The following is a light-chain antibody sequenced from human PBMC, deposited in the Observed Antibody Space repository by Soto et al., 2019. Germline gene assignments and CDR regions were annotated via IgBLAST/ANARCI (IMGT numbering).Light chain of an antibody. CDR3: QQIHSYPLT. J-gene: IGKJ4*01. CDR1: QSVSSSY. Sequence: EIVLTQSPGTLSLSPGERATLSCRASQSVSSSYLAWYQQKPGQAPRLLIYGASSRATGIPDRFSGSGSGTDFTLTISRLEPEDFATYYCQQIHSYPLTFGGGAKVEIK. V-gene: IGKV3-20*01. CDR2: GAS.